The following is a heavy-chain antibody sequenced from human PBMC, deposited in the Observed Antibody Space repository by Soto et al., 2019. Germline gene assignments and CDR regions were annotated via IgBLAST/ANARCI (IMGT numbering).Heavy chain of an antibody. D-gene: IGHD3-16*01. CDR2: IIPIFGTA. J-gene: IGHJ4*02. Sequence: QVQLVQSGAEVKKPGSSVKVSCKASGGTFSSYAIDWVRQAPGQGLEWMGGIIPIFGTADYAQKFQGRVTITAAESTSTAYMALSSRRSEDTAVYYCARGQTGGGWGYYFDYWGQGTLVTVSS. CDR3: ARGQTGGGWGYYFDY. V-gene: IGHV1-69*12. CDR1: GGTFSSYA.